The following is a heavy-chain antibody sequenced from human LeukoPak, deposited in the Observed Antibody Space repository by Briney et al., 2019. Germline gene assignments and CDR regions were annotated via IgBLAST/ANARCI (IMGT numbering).Heavy chain of an antibody. CDR3: ARLGPAAGTSFDY. D-gene: IGHD6-13*01. V-gene: IGHV4-59*08. J-gene: IGHJ4*02. Sequence: SETLSLTCTVSAGSISNYYWSWIRQPPGKGREWIGYISYSGSNNYNPSLKSRVTISVDTSKNQFSLKLSSGTAADTAVYYCARLGPAAGTSFDYWGQGTLVTVSS. CDR1: AGSISNYY. CDR2: ISYSGSN.